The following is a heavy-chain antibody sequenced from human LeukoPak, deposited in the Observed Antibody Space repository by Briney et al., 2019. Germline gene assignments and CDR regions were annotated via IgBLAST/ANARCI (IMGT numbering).Heavy chain of an antibody. Sequence: PGGSLRLSCAASGFTFSSYAMHWVRQAPGKGLEWVAVISYDGSNKYYAASVKGRFTISRDNSKNTLCLQMNSLRAEDTAVYYCARDEGRAVAGPRYYFDYWGQGTLVTVSS. V-gene: IGHV3-30-3*01. CDR3: ARDEGRAVAGPRYYFDY. CDR2: ISYDGSNK. CDR1: GFTFSSYA. D-gene: IGHD6-19*01. J-gene: IGHJ4*02.